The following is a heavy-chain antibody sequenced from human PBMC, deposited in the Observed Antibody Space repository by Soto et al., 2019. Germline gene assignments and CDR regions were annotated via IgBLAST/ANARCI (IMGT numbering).Heavy chain of an antibody. CDR1: GGSISSSSYY. J-gene: IGHJ6*03. Sequence: SETLSLTCTVSGGSISSSSYYWGWIRQPPGKGLEWIGSIYYSGSTYYNPSLKSRVTISVDTSKNQFSLKLSSVTAADTAVYYCARQPGNYYYYMDVWGKGTTVTVSS. CDR2: IYYSGST. CDR3: ARQPGNYYYYMDV. V-gene: IGHV4-39*01.